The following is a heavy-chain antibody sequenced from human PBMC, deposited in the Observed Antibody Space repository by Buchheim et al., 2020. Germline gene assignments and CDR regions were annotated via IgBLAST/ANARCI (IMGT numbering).Heavy chain of an antibody. CDR3: ARALASTYNSFDP. CDR2: MSTSGIA. CDR1: GGSIINDRYF. J-gene: IGHJ5*02. D-gene: IGHD1-1*01. V-gene: IGHV4-61*02. Sequence: QVQLQESGPGLVKPSQTLSLTCTVSGGSIINDRYFWSWIRQPAGKGLEWIGRMSTSGIANYSPSLKNRVTILLDTTKNQFSLRLTSVTAAGTARYYCARALASTYNSFDPWGLGTL.